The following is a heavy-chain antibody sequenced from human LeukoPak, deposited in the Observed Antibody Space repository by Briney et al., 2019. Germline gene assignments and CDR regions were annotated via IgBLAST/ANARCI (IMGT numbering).Heavy chain of an antibody. CDR2: IHPSGGSA. D-gene: IGHD5-18*01. CDR3: ARMDMDPAMVTNFFDY. Sequence: ASVKISCKASGYTLTSYYMHWVRQAPGQGLEWIGVIHPSGGSARYAQKFQGKITMTKDTSTSIVYIGLSRLTSDDTAVYYCARMDMDPAMVTNFFDYWGQGTLVILSS. J-gene: IGHJ4*02. V-gene: IGHV1-46*01. CDR1: GYTLTSYY.